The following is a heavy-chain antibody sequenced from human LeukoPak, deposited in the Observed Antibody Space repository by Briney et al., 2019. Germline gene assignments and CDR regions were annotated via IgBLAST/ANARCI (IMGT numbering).Heavy chain of an antibody. CDR3: ARALSAMVADN. V-gene: IGHV3-23*01. Sequence: GSLRLSCAASGYTFSTHAMSWVRQAPGKGLEWVSGITGSGGGTYYADSVKGRFTTSRDNSKNTLYLQMNSLRAEDTALYYCARALSAMVADNWGQGTLVTVSS. J-gene: IGHJ4*02. CDR2: ITGSGGGT. CDR1: GYTFSTHA. D-gene: IGHD5-18*01.